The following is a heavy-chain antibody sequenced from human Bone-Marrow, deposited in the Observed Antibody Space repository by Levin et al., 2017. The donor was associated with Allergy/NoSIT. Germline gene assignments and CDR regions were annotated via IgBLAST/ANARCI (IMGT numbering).Heavy chain of an antibody. CDR1: GFNLSTYT. CDR2: ISGSSRYK. V-gene: IGHV3-21*01. J-gene: IGHJ4*02. Sequence: PGGSLRLSCVASGFNLSTYTMTWVRQAPGKGLEWVSSISGSSRYKHYRDSVKGRFTISRDNAKNSLYLQMRTLRDEDTATYYCARDEDPYIYDYWGQGILVIVSS. CDR3: ARDEDPYIYDY. D-gene: IGHD5-18*01.